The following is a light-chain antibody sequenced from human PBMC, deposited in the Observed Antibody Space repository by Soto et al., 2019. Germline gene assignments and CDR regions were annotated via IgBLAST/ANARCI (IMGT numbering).Light chain of an antibody. Sequence: DIQMTQSPSTLSASVGDSVTIPCRASQSISAWLAWYQQKPGKAPKLLMYKASSLESGVPSRLSSSRSETDFTLTISSLQPDDFATYYWHQYNNYGSWTWGQGTKVELK. CDR2: KAS. V-gene: IGKV1-5*03. CDR1: QSISAW. J-gene: IGKJ1*01. CDR3: HQYNNYGSWT.